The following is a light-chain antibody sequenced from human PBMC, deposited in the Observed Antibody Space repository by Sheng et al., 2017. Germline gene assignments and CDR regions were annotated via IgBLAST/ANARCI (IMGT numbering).Light chain of an antibody. CDR2: DDW. J-gene: IGLJ3*02. CDR1: ATNIGNHY. V-gene: IGLV1-51*01. Sequence: QSVLTQPPSVSAAPRRGVTISCSGSATNIGNHYVSWYQHLPRAAPKLLIFDDWQRPSGISDRFSGSKSGTSATLGISGLQTGDEADYYCGTWDSGLSAGVFGG. CDR3: GTWDSGLSAGV.